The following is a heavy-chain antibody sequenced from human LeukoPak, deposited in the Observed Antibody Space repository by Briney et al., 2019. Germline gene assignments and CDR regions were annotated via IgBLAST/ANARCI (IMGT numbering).Heavy chain of an antibody. J-gene: IGHJ6*03. CDR3: ARLKYYDSTGYSPGYCMEV. V-gene: IGHV4-4*07. CDR2: IYVTGST. CDR1: GGSIINYY. Sequence: PSETLSLTCTVSGGSIINYYWSWIRQPAGTGLEWVGRIYVTGSTIYNPSLQSRLSMSVDTSKNQFSLRLTSVTAADTPVYYCARLKYYDSTGYSPGYCMEVWGKGITVTVSS. D-gene: IGHD3-22*01.